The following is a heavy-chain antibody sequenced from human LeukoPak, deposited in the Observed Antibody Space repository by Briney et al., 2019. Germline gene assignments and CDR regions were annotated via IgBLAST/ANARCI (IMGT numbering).Heavy chain of an antibody. CDR3: ARGVAAAGTRARKTYYFDY. CDR2: ICSSSSYT. V-gene: IGHV3-11*06. CDR1: GSTFSDYY. Sequence: GGSLRLSCAASGSTFSDYYMSWIRQAPGKGLEWVSYICSSSSYTNYADSVKGRFTISRDNAKNSLYLQMNSLRAEDTAVYYCARGVAAAGTRARKTYYFDYWGQGTLFTVSS. J-gene: IGHJ4*02. D-gene: IGHD6-13*01.